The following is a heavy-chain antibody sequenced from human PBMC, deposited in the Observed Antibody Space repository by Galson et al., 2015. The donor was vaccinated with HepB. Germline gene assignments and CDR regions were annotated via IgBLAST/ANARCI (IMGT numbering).Heavy chain of an antibody. Sequence: SVKVSCKASGYTFTSYAMHWVRQAPGQRLEWMGWINAGNGNTKYSQKFQGRVTITRDTSASTAYMELSSLRSEDTAVYYCARGPYSGSYRFWFDPWGQGTLVTVSS. J-gene: IGHJ5*02. V-gene: IGHV1-3*01. CDR3: ARGPYSGSYRFWFDP. CDR2: INAGNGNT. CDR1: GYTFTSYA. D-gene: IGHD1-26*01.